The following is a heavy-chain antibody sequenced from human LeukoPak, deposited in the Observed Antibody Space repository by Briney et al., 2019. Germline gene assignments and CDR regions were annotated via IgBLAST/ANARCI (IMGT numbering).Heavy chain of an antibody. CDR1: GYTFTSHD. J-gene: IGHJ4*02. CDR3: ARAFGSSVFDY. V-gene: IGHV1-8*01. D-gene: IGHD3-10*01. Sequence: GASVKVSCKASGYTFTSHDINWLRQATGQGLEWMGWMTPNSGSTAYAQKFQGRVTMTRDTSISTAYMELSSLRSEDTAVYYCARAFGSSVFDYWGQGTLVTVSS. CDR2: MTPNSGST.